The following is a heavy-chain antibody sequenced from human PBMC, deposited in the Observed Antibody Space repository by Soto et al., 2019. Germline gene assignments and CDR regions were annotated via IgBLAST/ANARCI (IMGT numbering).Heavy chain of an antibody. CDR1: GGSISSGGYA. Sequence: QMRLQESGSGLVKPSQTLSLTCAVSGGSISSGGYAWNWIRQPPGKGLEWIGYIYHSGYTSYNPSLKNRSTISVDKSKNQFSLTLSFGTAADTAVYYCSRESRTGNYFDPWGQGTLVTVSS. V-gene: IGHV4-30-2*01. CDR3: SRESRTGNYFDP. CDR2: IYHSGYT. D-gene: IGHD1-7*01. J-gene: IGHJ5*02.